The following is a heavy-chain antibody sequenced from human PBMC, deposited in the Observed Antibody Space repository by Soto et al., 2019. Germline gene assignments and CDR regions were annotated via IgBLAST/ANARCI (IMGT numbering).Heavy chain of an antibody. D-gene: IGHD3-16*02. V-gene: IGHV3-23*01. CDR1: GFTFSSYA. CDR2: ISGSGGST. J-gene: IGHJ3*02. CDR3: AKLVMITFGGVIVIPGSNRDDAFDI. Sequence: PGGSLRLSCAASGFTFSSYAMSWVRQAPGKGLEWVSAISGSGGSTYYADSVKGRFAISRDNSKNTPYLQMNSLRAEDTAVYYCAKLVMITFGGVIVIPGSNRDDAFDIWGQGTMVTVSS.